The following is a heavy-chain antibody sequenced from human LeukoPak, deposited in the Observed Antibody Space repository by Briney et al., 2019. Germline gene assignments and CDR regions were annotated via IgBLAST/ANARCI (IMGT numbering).Heavy chain of an antibody. V-gene: IGHV2-5*01. D-gene: IGHD2-15*01. CDR1: GFSLGTSGVG. J-gene: IGHJ4*02. Sequence: SRPTLFNPPQPLTLTSTFSGFSLGTSGVGGGWIRQPPGKALEWLALKYWNDDKRYSPSLKSRLTITKDTSKNQVVLTKTNMDPEDTATYYCAQTRLVYCSGGSCYSFWGEGALVTVSS. CDR3: AQTRLVYCSGGSCYSF. CDR2: KYWNDDK.